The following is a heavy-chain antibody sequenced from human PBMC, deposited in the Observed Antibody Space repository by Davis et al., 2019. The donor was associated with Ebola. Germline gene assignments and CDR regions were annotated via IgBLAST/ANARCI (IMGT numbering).Heavy chain of an antibody. CDR3: STAFNSVTDAFDT. Sequence: GESLKISCAASGFTVSSNYMSWVRQAPGKGLEWVANTKQDGSEKYYVDSVKGRFTISRDNAKNSLYLQMNSLRAEDTAVYYCSTAFNSVTDAFDTWGQGTMVTVSS. CDR1: GFTVSSNY. V-gene: IGHV3-7*01. D-gene: IGHD4-17*01. J-gene: IGHJ3*02. CDR2: TKQDGSEK.